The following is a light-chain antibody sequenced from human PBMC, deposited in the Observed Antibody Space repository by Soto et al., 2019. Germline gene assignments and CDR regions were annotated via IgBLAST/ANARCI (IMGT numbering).Light chain of an antibody. J-gene: IGKJ5*01. CDR3: QQYYSYPLG. Sequence: AIRMTQSPSSFSASTGDRVTITCRASQVISSYLAWYQQKPGKAPKLLIYAASTLQSGVPSRFSGSGSGTDFTLTISCLRSEDFATYYCQQYYSYPLGFGQGTRLE. V-gene: IGKV1-8*01. CDR2: AAS. CDR1: QVISSY.